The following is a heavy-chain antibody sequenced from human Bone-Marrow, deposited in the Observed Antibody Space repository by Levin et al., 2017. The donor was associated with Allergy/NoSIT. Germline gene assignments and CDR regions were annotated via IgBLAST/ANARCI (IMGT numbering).Heavy chain of an antibody. D-gene: IGHD6-6*01. J-gene: IGHJ6*02. V-gene: IGHV3-74*01. CDR2: INSDGSST. Sequence: GGSLRLSCAASGFTFSSYWMHWVRQAPGKGLVWVSRINSDGSSTSYADSVKGRFTISRDNAKNTLYLQMNSLRAEDTAVYYCARGPVYSRTSARPGPAYYYCYGMDVWGQGTTVTVSS. CDR1: GFTFSSYW. CDR3: ARGPVYSRTSARPGPAYYYCYGMDV.